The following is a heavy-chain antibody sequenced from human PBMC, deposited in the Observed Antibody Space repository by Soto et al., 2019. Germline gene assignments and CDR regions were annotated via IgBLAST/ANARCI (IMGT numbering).Heavy chain of an antibody. CDR1: GFTVSSTY. CDR2: IYSGGST. V-gene: IGHV3-53*01. CDR3: ARSRAYCGGDCPSLFDY. Sequence: EVQLVESGGGLIQPGGSLRLSCAASGFTVSSTYMSWVRQAPGKGLEWVSVIYSGGSTYYADSVKGRFTISRDNSKNTLYLQMNSLRAEDTAVYYCARSRAYCGGDCPSLFDYWGQGTLVTVSS. J-gene: IGHJ4*02. D-gene: IGHD2-21*02.